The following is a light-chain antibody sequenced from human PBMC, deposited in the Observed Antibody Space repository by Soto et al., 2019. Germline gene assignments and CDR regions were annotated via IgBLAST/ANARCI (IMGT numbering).Light chain of an antibody. CDR1: QTINDY. J-gene: IGKJ3*01. CDR3: QQSHSVPFT. V-gene: IGKV1-39*01. CDR2: AAS. Sequence: DIQMTQSPLSLSASVGDRVTITCRASQTINDYLNWYQQKPGKAPRLLIFAASSLQYEVPSRFSGSGSGTDFTLTVSSLQPEDFATYYCQQSHSVPFTFGPGTKVDV.